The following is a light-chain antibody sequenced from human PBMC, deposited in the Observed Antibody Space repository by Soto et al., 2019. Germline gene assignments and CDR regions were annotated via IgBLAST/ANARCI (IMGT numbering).Light chain of an antibody. Sequence: IVLTQSPGTLSLSPGETATLSCRASQTGSYSYLAWYQQKSGQAPRLLIYGASSRATGIPDRFSGSGSGTDFTLTISRLEPEDFAVYYCQQYGSSPLTFGGGTKVEIK. V-gene: IGKV3-20*01. J-gene: IGKJ4*01. CDR3: QQYGSSPLT. CDR2: GAS. CDR1: QTGSYSY.